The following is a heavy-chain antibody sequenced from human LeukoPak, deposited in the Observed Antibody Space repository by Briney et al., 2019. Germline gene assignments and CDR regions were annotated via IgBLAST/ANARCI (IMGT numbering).Heavy chain of an antibody. CDR2: IRYDGSNK. CDR3: AKATHSGYARGPNGDY. J-gene: IGHJ4*02. CDR1: GFTFSSYG. V-gene: IGHV3-30*02. Sequence: GGSLRLSCAASGFTFSSYGMHWVRQAPDKGLEWVAFIRYDGSNKDFADSVKGRFTISRDNSKNKLYLQMNSLSTDDTAVYYCAKATHSGYARGPNGDYWGEGTLVIVS. D-gene: IGHD5-12*01.